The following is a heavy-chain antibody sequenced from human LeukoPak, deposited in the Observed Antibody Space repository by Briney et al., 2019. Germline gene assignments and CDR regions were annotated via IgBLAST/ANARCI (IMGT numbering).Heavy chain of an antibody. J-gene: IGHJ6*03. CDR1: GYTFTDYY. Sequence: ATVKISCKVSGYTFTDYYMHWVQQAPGKGLEWMGLVDPEDGETIYAEKFQSRVTITADTSTGTAYMELSSLRSEDTAVYYCATDLYYDSSGYYRTKNMDVWGKGTTVTVSS. CDR2: VDPEDGET. CDR3: ATDLYYDSSGYYRTKNMDV. V-gene: IGHV1-69-2*01. D-gene: IGHD3-22*01.